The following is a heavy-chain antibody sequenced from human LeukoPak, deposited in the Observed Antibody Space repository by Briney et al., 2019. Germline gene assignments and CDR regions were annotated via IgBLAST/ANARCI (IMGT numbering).Heavy chain of an antibody. D-gene: IGHD5-12*01. V-gene: IGHV3-74*01. CDR3: ARRRVATMVDYNYYYIDV. CDR1: GFSFSVYW. Sequence: HPGGSLRLSCAASGFSFSVYWMHWVRQAPGKGPVWVSRIKTDGSITDYADFVKGRFTISRDNAKNTLYLQMNSLRAEDTALYYCARRRVATMVDYNYYYIDVWGKGTTVTVSS. CDR2: IKTDGSIT. J-gene: IGHJ6*03.